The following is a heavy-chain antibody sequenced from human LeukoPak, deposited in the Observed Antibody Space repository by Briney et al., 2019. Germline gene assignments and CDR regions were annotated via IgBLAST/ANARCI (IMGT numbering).Heavy chain of an antibody. D-gene: IGHD5-18*01. CDR1: GYTFTSYG. CDR3: ARVVDTAMVPFDY. CDR2: INPNSGGT. J-gene: IGHJ4*02. V-gene: IGHV1-2*02. Sequence: ASVKVSCKASGYTFTSYGISWVRQAPGQGLEWMGWINPNSGGTNYAQKFQGRVTMTRDTSISTAYMELSRLRSDDTAVYYCARVVDTAMVPFDYWGQGTLVTVSS.